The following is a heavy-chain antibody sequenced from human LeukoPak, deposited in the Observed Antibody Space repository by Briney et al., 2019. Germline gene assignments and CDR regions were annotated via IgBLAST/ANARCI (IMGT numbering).Heavy chain of an antibody. J-gene: IGHJ5*02. CDR1: GFTFTSYY. CDR3: ARAGDPNKNWFDP. Sequence: ASVKVSCKACGFTFTSYYMHWVRQAPGQGLEWMGIINPSGGSTSCAQKFQGRVTMTRDTSTSTVYMELSSLRSEDTAVYYCARAGDPNKNWFDPWGQGTLVTVSS. CDR2: INPSGGST. V-gene: IGHV1-46*01. D-gene: IGHD1-14*01.